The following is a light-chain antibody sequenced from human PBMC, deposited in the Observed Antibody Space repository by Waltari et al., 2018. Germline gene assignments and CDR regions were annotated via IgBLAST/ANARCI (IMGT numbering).Light chain of an antibody. Sequence: DIQMTQSPSTLAASVGDRITIPCRSSQNINTWLAWYQQKPGKAPELLIEKASVLQSGVPSRFSGSGSGTEFTLTVTSLQPDDSATYFCQQYKSDLYTFGQGTKLEIK. CDR1: QNINTW. CDR3: QQYKSDLYT. V-gene: IGKV1-5*03. J-gene: IGKJ2*01. CDR2: KAS.